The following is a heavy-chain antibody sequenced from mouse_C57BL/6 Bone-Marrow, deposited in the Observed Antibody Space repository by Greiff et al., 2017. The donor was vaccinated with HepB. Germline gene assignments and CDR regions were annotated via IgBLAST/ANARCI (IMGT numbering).Heavy chain of an antibody. CDR3: ARWYYGSSYDYYAMDY. D-gene: IGHD1-1*01. CDR1: GFTFSDYG. V-gene: IGHV5-17*01. CDR2: ISSGSSTI. Sequence: EVKLEESGGGLVKPGGSLKLSCAASGFTFSDYGMRWVRQAPEKGLEWVAYISSGSSTIYYADTVKGRFTISRDNAKNTLFLQMTSLRSEDTAMYYCARWYYGSSYDYYAMDYWGQGTSVTVSS. J-gene: IGHJ4*01.